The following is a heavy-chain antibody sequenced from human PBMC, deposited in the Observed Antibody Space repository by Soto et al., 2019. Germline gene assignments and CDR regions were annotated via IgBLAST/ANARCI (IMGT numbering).Heavy chain of an antibody. D-gene: IGHD3-16*01. Sequence: SETRSLTCNGSGGSISSNVYHWGWIRQPPGKGLEGIGSVYNNGNTYYNQSLKSRVTISIDPSRIHFSLKLNSVTAADIAVEYCGENRDLDAYAAGRSVDL. J-gene: IGHJ2*01. CDR2: VYNNGNT. CDR1: GGSISSNVYH. CDR3: GENRDLDAYAAGRSVDL. V-gene: IGHV4-39*02.